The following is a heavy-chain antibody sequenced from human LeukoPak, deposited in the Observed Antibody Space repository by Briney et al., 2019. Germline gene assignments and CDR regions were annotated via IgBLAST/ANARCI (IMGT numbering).Heavy chain of an antibody. CDR3: ARVLQGGDY. CDR1: GGSFSGYN. D-gene: IGHD2/OR15-2a*01. Sequence: SETLSLTCAVYGGSFSGYNWTWIRNPPGKGLEWIGEINHSGSTNYNPSLKSRVTISVDTSKNQFSLKLSSVTAADTAVYYCARVLQGGDYWGQGTLVTVSS. V-gene: IGHV4-34*01. J-gene: IGHJ4*02. CDR2: INHSGST.